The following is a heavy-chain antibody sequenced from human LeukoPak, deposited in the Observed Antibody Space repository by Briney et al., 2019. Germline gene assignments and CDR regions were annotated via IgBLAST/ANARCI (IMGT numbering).Heavy chain of an antibody. V-gene: IGHV1-2*06. CDR3: ARGSPGYDSSGYYYESQRVFDY. CDR2: INPNSGGT. Sequence: PSVKVSCKASGYTFTGYYMHWVRQAPGQGLEWMGRINPNSGGTNYAQKFQGRVTMTRDTSISTAYMELSRLRSDDTAVYYCARGSPGYDSSGYYYESQRVFDYWGQGTLVTVS. CDR1: GYTFTGYY. D-gene: IGHD3-22*01. J-gene: IGHJ4*02.